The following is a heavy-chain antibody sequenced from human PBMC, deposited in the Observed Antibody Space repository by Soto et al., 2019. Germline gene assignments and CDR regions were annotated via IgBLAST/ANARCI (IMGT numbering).Heavy chain of an antibody. CDR1: GFTFSSYE. CDR3: GRVRGYYDSSGYPGRPNPAPPSAYCDL. Sequence: PGGSLRLSCAASGFTFSSYEMNWVRQAPGKGLEWVSYISSSGSTIYYADSVKGRFTISRDNAKNSLYLHMNSLRAEDTAVYYRGRVRGYYDSSGYPGRPNPAPPSAYCDLWGRGTLVTVSS. V-gene: IGHV3-48*03. CDR2: ISSSGSTI. D-gene: IGHD3-22*01. J-gene: IGHJ2*01.